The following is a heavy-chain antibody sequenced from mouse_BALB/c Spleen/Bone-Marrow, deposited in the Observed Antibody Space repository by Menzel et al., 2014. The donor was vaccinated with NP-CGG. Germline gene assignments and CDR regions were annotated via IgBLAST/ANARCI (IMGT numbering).Heavy chain of an antibody. J-gene: IGHJ4*01. V-gene: IGHV7-3*02. CDR3: ARIGSSFYYYAMDY. CDR1: GFTFTDYY. Sequence: DVMLVESGGGLVQPGGSLRLSCATSGFTFTDYYMSWVRQPPGKALEWLGFIRNKANGYTTEYSASVKGRFTISRDNSQSILYLQMNTLGAEDSATYYCARIGSSFYYYAMDYWGQGTSVTVSS. CDR2: IRNKANGYTT. D-gene: IGHD1-1*01.